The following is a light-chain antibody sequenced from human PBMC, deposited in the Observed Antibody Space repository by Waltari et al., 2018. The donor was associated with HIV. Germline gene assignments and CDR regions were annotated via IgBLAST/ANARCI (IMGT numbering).Light chain of an antibody. CDR1: RSDVGSYTL. CDR2: EVT. Sequence: QSALTQPASVSGSPGQSITIPCTGTRSDVGSYTLVSWYQQHPGKAPKLMIYEVTKRPSGVSDRFSGSKSGNTASLTISGVQAEDEADYFCSSYAGSSTMIFGGGTKLTVL. CDR3: SSYAGSSTMI. V-gene: IGLV2-23*02. J-gene: IGLJ2*01.